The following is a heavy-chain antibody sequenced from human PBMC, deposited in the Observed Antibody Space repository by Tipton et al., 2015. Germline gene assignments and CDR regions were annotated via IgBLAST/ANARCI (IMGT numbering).Heavy chain of an antibody. V-gene: IGHV1-69*01. CDR1: GDTFRLSA. CDR3: ARDIGQILGGGTSFDF. CDR2: VTPIIGTT. D-gene: IGHD3-16*01. Sequence: QSGAEVKKPGSSVKVSCKASGDTFRLSAISWIRQAPGQGLEWMGGVTPIIGTTTYAQKIQGRVTITADESTSTAYMHLSSLRSEDRALYYCARDIGQILGGGTSFDFWGQGTLVTVSA. J-gene: IGHJ4*02.